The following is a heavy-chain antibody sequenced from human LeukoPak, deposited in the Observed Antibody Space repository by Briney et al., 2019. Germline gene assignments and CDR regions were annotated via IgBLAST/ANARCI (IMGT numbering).Heavy chain of an antibody. CDR3: AILRLSTGLWWFFDL. CDR2: INPNSGDT. Sequence: ASMKVSCKASGYTFNAYYLHWVRQAPGQGLEWMGWINPNSGDTKYAQKFQGRVTMTGDTSISTAHMELSRLRFDDTAVYYCAILRLSTGLWWFFDLWGRGTLVTVSS. CDR1: GYTFNAYY. J-gene: IGHJ2*01. V-gene: IGHV1-2*02. D-gene: IGHD2-8*02.